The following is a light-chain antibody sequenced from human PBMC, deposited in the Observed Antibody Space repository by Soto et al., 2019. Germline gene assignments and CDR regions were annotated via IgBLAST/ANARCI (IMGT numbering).Light chain of an antibody. Sequence: EIVMAQSPATLSVSPGERATLSCRASQSVSSNLAWYQQKPGQAPTLLIYGASTRATGIPARFSGSRSETEFTLTISSLQSEDFAVYYCQQYNNWPPYTFGQGTKLEIK. J-gene: IGKJ2*01. CDR1: QSVSSN. CDR2: GAS. V-gene: IGKV3-15*01. CDR3: QQYNNWPPYT.